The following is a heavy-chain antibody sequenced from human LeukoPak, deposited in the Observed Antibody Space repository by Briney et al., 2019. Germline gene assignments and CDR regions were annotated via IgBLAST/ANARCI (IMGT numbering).Heavy chain of an antibody. CDR3: ARHWGRREAFDI. Sequence: SETLSLTCAVSTYSVTSDYYWAWIRQSPETGLEWIGTIYHTGSSYYNPSLESRVTMSVHTSDNEFSLKLTSVTAADTAVYYCARHWGRREAFDIWGQGTVVTVSS. V-gene: IGHV4-38-2*01. CDR2: IYHTGSS. D-gene: IGHD3-16*01. CDR1: TYSVTSDYY. J-gene: IGHJ3*02.